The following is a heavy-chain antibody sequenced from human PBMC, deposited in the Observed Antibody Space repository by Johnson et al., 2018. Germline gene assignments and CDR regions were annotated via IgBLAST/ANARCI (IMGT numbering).Heavy chain of an antibody. D-gene: IGHD3-3*01. Sequence: VQLVQSGGGLVQPGGSLKLSCAASGFTFSGSAMHWVRQASGQGLEWVGRRRSKANSYATAYAASVKGRFTFPGDDSKNTAYLQMNSLKTEDTAVYYCTRPPLGVTIFGVVTDDAFDIWGQGTMVTVSS. CDR3: TRPPLGVTIFGVVTDDAFDI. CDR1: GFTFSGSA. CDR2: RRSKANSYAT. V-gene: IGHV3-73*01. J-gene: IGHJ3*02.